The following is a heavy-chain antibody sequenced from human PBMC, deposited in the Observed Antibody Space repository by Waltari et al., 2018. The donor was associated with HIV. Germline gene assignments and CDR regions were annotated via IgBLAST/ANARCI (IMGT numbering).Heavy chain of an antibody. CDR3: ARAEGGNSGVHFDY. D-gene: IGHD2-21*02. J-gene: IGHJ4*02. CDR1: GGSISSGSFY. Sequence: HGQLQESGPGLVKPSQTLSLTCTVSGGSISSGSFYWNWIRQPAGKGLEWIGCIYTSGSTKYNPSLKSRVTISVDTSKNQFSLKLNSVTAADTAVYYCARAEGGNSGVHFDYWGQGTLVTVSS. V-gene: IGHV4-61*02. CDR2: IYTSGST.